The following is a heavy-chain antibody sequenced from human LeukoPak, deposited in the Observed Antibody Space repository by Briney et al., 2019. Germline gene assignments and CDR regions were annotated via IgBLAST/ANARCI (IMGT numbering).Heavy chain of an antibody. J-gene: IGHJ3*02. CDR2: INPNSGGT. D-gene: IGHD3-22*01. CDR1: RYTFTGYY. V-gene: IGHV1-2*02. CDR3: ARAPSPYYYDSSDPRGAFDI. Sequence: GASVKVSCKASRYTFTGYYMHWVRQAPGQGLEWMGWINPNSGGTNYAQKFQGRVTMTRDTSISTAYMELSRLRSDDTAVYYCARAPSPYYYDSSDPRGAFDIWGQGTMVTVSS.